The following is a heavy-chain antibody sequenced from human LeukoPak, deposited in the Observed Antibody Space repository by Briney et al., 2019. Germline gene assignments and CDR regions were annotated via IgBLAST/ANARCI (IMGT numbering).Heavy chain of an antibody. D-gene: IGHD5-12*01. CDR1: GFTFSSYA. CDR2: ISYDGSNK. J-gene: IGHJ4*02. Sequence: GGSLRLSCAASGFTFSSYAMHWVRQAPGKGLEWVAVISYDGSNKYYADSVKGRFTISRDNSKNTLYLQMNSLRAEDTAVYYCARDGPLWWGYSGYDGGGDFDYWGQGTLVTVSS. CDR3: ARDGPLWWGYSGYDGGGDFDY. V-gene: IGHV3-30-3*01.